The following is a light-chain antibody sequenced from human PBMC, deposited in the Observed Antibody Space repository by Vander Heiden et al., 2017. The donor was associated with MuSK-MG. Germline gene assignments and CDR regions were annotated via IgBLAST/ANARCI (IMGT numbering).Light chain of an antibody. CDR2: RNN. CDR1: SSNIGSNY. Sequence: PSQPASVSGTVGQRVTISCSGSSSNIGSNYVYWYQQLPGTAPKLLIYRNNQRPSGVPDRFSGSKSGTSASLASSELRSEDEADYYCAAWEDSLSVVFGGGTKLTVL. V-gene: IGLV1-47*01. J-gene: IGLJ2*01. CDR3: AAWEDSLSVV.